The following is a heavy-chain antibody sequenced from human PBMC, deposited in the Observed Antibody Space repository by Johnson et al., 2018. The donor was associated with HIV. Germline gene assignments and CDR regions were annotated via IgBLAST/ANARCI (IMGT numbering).Heavy chain of an antibody. CDR2: IWYDGSKK. V-gene: IGHV3-33*01. D-gene: IGHD4-17*01. CDR1: GFTFKNYA. J-gene: IGHJ3*02. CDR3: ARERRTDYDYDAFDI. Sequence: QMQLVESGGGVVQPGRSLRLSCEASGFTFKNYAMHWVRQAPGKGLECVAVIWYDGSKKHYPGSVKGRFTISRENAKNSLYLQMNSLRAGDTAVYYCARERRTDYDYDAFDIWGQGTMVTVSS.